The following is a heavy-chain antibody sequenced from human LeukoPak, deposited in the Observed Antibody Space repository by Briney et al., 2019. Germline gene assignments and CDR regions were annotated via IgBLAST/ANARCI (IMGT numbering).Heavy chain of an antibody. D-gene: IGHD6-13*01. CDR3: ARGTIAAAGQNWFDP. Sequence: GASVKVSCKASGYTFTSYDINWVRQATGQGLEWMGSMNPNSGNTGYAQKFQGRVTMTRNTSISTAYMELSSLRSEDTAVYYCARGTIAAAGQNWFDPWGQGTLVTVSS. CDR2: MNPNSGNT. V-gene: IGHV1-8*01. J-gene: IGHJ5*02. CDR1: GYTFTSYD.